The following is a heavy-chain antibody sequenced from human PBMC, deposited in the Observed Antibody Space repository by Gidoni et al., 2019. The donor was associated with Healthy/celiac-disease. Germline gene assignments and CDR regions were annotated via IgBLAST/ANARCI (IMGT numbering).Heavy chain of an antibody. CDR3: ARQPTTTPEQWLVPDY. D-gene: IGHD6-19*01. Sequence: EVQLVQSGAEVKKPGESLKISCKGSGYSFTSYWIGWVRQMPGKGLEWMGIIYPGDSDTRYSPSFQGQVTISADKSISTAYLQWSSLKASDTAMYYCARQPTTTPEQWLVPDYWGQGTLVTVSS. V-gene: IGHV5-51*01. CDR2: IYPGDSDT. CDR1: GYSFTSYW. J-gene: IGHJ4*02.